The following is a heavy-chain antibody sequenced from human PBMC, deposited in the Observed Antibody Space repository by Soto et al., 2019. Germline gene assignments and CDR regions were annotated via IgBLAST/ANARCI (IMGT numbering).Heavy chain of an antibody. Sequence: GGSLRLSCAVSGFTFSSYAMHWVRQAPGKGLEWVAVISYDGSNKYYADSVKGRFTISRDNSKNTLYLQMNSLRAEDTAVYYCARDPFEYSSSIDYWGQGTLVTVSS. V-gene: IGHV3-30*04. D-gene: IGHD6-6*01. CDR3: ARDPFEYSSSIDY. CDR2: ISYDGSNK. CDR1: GFTFSSYA. J-gene: IGHJ4*02.